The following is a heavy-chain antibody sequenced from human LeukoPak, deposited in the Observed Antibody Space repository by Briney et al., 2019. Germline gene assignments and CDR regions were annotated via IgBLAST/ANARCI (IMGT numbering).Heavy chain of an antibody. Sequence: GGSLRLSCAASGFTFSSYGMHWVRQAPGKGLEWVAVISYDGSNKYYADSVKGRFTISRDNSKNTLYLQMNSLRAEDTAVYYCAKSIYGSGTYIGVDYWGQGTLVTVSS. D-gene: IGHD3-10*01. CDR1: GFTFSSYG. J-gene: IGHJ4*02. CDR2: ISYDGSNK. V-gene: IGHV3-30*18. CDR3: AKSIYGSGTYIGVDY.